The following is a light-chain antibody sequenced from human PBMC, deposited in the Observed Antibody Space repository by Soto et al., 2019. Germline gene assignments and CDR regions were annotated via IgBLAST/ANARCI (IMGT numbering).Light chain of an antibody. J-gene: IGLJ3*02. CDR2: DNT. CDR1: SSNIGAGYG. V-gene: IGLV1-40*01. CDR3: SSYSSTSTPWV. Sequence: QSVLTQPPSVSGAPGQRVTISCTGSSSNIGAGYGVHWYQQLPGTAPKLLIYDNTNRPSGVPDRFSGSKSGTSASLAIAGLQAEDEADYYCSSYSSTSTPWVFGGGTKVTVL.